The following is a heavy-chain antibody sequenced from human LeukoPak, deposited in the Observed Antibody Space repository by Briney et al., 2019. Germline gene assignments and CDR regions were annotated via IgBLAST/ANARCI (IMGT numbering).Heavy chain of an antibody. CDR3: ARGRRYDFWSGYSGHYFDY. CDR1: GGSFSGYY. V-gene: IGHV4-34*01. Sequence: SETLSLTCAVYGGSFSGYYWSWIRQPPGKGLEWIGEINHSGSTNYNPSLKSRVTISVDTSKNQFSLKLSSVPAADTAVYYCARGRRYDFWSGYSGHYFDYWGQGTLVTVSS. D-gene: IGHD3-3*01. CDR2: INHSGST. J-gene: IGHJ4*02.